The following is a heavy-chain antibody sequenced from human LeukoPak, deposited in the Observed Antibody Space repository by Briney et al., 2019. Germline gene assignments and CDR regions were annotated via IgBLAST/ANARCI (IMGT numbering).Heavy chain of an antibody. CDR2: ISYDGSNK. D-gene: IGHD3-10*01. J-gene: IGHJ3*02. Sequence: GRSLRLSCAASGFTFSSYAMHWVRQAPGKGLEWVAVISYDGSNKYYADSVKGRFTISRDNSKNTLYLQMNSLRAEDTAVYYCAKDTLWFGELLSRPDAFDIWGQGTMVTVSS. V-gene: IGHV3-30-3*01. CDR3: AKDTLWFGELLSRPDAFDI. CDR1: GFTFSSYA.